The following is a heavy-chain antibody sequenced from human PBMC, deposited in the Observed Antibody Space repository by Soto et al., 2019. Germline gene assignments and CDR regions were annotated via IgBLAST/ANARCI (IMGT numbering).Heavy chain of an antibody. CDR1: GYSFTSYW. Sequence: PGESLKISCKGSGYSFTSYWIGWVRQMPGKGLEWMGIIYPGDSDTRYSPSFQGQVTISADKSISTAYLQWSSLKASDTAMYYCARHVKYSSSQDSYYYYYYGMDVWGKGTTVTVSS. CDR2: IYPGDSDT. CDR3: ARHVKYSSSQDSYYYYYYGMDV. D-gene: IGHD6-13*01. V-gene: IGHV5-51*01. J-gene: IGHJ6*04.